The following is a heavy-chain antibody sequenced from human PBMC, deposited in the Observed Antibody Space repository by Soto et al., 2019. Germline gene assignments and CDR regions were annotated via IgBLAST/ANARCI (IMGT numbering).Heavy chain of an antibody. J-gene: IGHJ4*02. CDR1: GGTFSSYA. CDR3: ATPRRGSSGYYPFWY. Sequence: QVQLVQSGAEVRKPGSSVKVSCKASGGTFSSYAISWVRQAPGQGLEWMGGIIPIFGTANYAQKFQGRVTITADESTSTAYMERSSLRSEDTAVYYCATPRRGSSGYYPFWYWGQGTLVTVSS. CDR2: IIPIFGTA. V-gene: IGHV1-69*01. D-gene: IGHD3-22*01.